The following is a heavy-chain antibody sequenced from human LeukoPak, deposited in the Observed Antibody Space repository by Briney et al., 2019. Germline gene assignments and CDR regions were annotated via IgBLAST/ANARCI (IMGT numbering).Heavy chain of an antibody. V-gene: IGHV1-2*02. J-gene: IGHJ4*02. D-gene: IGHD3-10*01. CDR3: ARDLDMVRGVIYYFDY. Sequence: ASVKVSCKASGYTFTYYYMHWVRQAPGQGLEWMGWINPNSGGTNYAQKLQGRVTMTTDTSTSTAYMELRSLRSDDTAVYYCARDLDMVRGVIYYFDYWGQGTLVTVSS. CDR1: GYTFTYYY. CDR2: INPNSGGT.